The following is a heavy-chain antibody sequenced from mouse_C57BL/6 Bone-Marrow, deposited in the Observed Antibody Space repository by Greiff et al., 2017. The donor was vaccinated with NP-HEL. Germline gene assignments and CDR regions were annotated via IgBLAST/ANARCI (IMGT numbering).Heavy chain of an antibody. D-gene: IGHD2-2*01. CDR1: GYTFTTYP. J-gene: IGHJ3*01. CDR2: FHPYNDDT. V-gene: IGHV1-47*01. CDR3: ARGGVTTGGGFAY. Sequence: QVQLQQSGAELVKPGASVKMSCKASGYTFTTYPIAWMKQNPGKSLEWIGNFHPYNDDTKYNEKFKGKATLTVEKSSSTYYLELSRLTSDDSAVYCCARGGVTTGGGFAYWGQGTLVTVSA.